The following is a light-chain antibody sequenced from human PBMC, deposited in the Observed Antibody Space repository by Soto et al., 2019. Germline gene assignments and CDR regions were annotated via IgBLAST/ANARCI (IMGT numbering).Light chain of an antibody. CDR3: SSYRSTTTFGV. CDR1: INDIGSYHY. V-gene: IGLV2-14*01. J-gene: IGLJ1*01. CDR2: EVT. Sequence: QSALTQPASVSGSPGQSITISCTGTINDIGSYHYVAWYQHHPGKAPKLIIYEVTHRPSGVSNRFSASKSGNTASLIISGLQADDEADYFCSSYRSTTTFGVFGTGTKLTVL.